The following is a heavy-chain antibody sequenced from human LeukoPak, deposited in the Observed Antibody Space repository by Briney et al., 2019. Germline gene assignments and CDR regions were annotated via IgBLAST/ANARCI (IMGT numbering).Heavy chain of an antibody. CDR1: GYTFTGYY. D-gene: IGHD6-13*01. J-gene: IGHJ5*02. Sequence: ASVTVSFKASGYTFTGYYMHWVRQAPGQGLEWIGWIHPNSGDTNYAQNFQGRVTITRDTSISTAYMELSRLRSDDTAVYYCARPTEYYSSRGWFDPWGQGTLVTVSS. CDR3: ARPTEYYSSRGWFDP. V-gene: IGHV1-2*02. CDR2: IHPNSGDT.